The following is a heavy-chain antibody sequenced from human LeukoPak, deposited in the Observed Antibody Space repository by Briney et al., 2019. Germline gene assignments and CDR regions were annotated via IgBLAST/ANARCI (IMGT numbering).Heavy chain of an antibody. CDR2: ISAYNGNT. CDR3: ARVRYRLAETYIDY. Sequence: GASVKVSCKASGYTFTSYGISWVRQAPGQGLEWMGWISAYNGNTNYAQKLQGRVTMTTDTSTSTAYMELRSLRSDDTAVYYCARVRYRLAETYIDYWGQRTLVTVSS. D-gene: IGHD3-16*01. J-gene: IGHJ4*02. CDR1: GYTFTSYG. V-gene: IGHV1-18*01.